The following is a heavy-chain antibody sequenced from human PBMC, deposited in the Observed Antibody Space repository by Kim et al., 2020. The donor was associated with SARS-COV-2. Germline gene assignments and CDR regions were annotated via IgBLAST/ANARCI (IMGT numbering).Heavy chain of an antibody. J-gene: IGHJ6*02. CDR1: GFTFSNAW. Sequence: GGSLRLSCAASGFTFSNAWMTWVRQAPGKGLEWVGRIKSKTDGGTTDYAAPVKGRFTISRDDSKNTLYLQMNSLKTEDTAVYYCTPQHDFYYYYGMDVWGQGTTVTVSS. CDR2: IKSKTDGGTT. D-gene: IGHD3-3*01. V-gene: IGHV3-15*01. CDR3: TPQHDFYYYYGMDV.